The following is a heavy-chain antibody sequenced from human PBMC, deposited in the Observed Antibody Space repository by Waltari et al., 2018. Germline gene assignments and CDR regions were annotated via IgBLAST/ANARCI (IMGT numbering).Heavy chain of an antibody. CDR1: GFTFSSYA. V-gene: IGHV3-23*04. J-gene: IGHJ6*02. CDR3: AKDGAYYDFWSGYAPYYYYGMDV. Sequence: EVQLVESGGGLVQPGGSLRLSCAASGFTFSSYAMSWVRQAPGKGLEWVSAISGSGGSTYYADSVKGRFTISREKSKNTLYLQMNSLRAEDTAVYYWAKDGAYYDFWSGYAPYYYYGMDVWGQGTTVTVSS. CDR2: ISGSGGST. D-gene: IGHD3-3*01.